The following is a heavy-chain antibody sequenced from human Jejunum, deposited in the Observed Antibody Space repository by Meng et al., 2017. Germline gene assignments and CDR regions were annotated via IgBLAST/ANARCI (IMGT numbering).Heavy chain of an antibody. CDR2: INSDGSST. V-gene: IGHV3-74*01. Sequence: GESLKISCAASGFTFSSYWMHWVRQAPGKGLVWVSRINSDGSSTSYADSVKGRFTISRDNAKNTLYLQMNSLRAEDTAVYYCERGPQEGSVNYYPGDYWGQGTLVTVSS. CDR3: ERGPQEGSVNYYPGDY. J-gene: IGHJ4*02. D-gene: IGHD3-10*01. CDR1: GFTFSSYW.